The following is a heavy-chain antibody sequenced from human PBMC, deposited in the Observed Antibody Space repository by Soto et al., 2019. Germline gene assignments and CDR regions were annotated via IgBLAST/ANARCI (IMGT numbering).Heavy chain of an antibody. Sequence: GGSLRLSCAASGFTFSYYYMSGVRQAPGKGLEWMAVISNDGSNKYYADSVKGRFTISRDNSKDTLFLQMNSLRGEDTAIYYCAKVIRADSTSSNFYYYSGMDVWGQGTTVTVSS. CDR3: AKVIRADSTSSNFYYYSGMDV. CDR1: GFTFSYYY. CDR2: ISNDGSNK. J-gene: IGHJ6*02. V-gene: IGHV3-30*18. D-gene: IGHD6-6*01.